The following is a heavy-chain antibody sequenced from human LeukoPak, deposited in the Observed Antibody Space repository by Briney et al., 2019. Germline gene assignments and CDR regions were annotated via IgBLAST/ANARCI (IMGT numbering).Heavy chain of an antibody. CDR2: IYHSGST. Sequence: SETLSLTCTVSGYSISSGYYWGWIRQPPGKGLEWIGSIYHSGSTYYNPSLKSRVTISVDTSKNQFSLKLSSVTAADTAVYYCAATPSDILTGYYLDAFDIWGQGAMVTVSS. J-gene: IGHJ3*02. V-gene: IGHV4-38-2*02. CDR1: GYSISSGYY. CDR3: AATPSDILTGYYLDAFDI. D-gene: IGHD3-9*01.